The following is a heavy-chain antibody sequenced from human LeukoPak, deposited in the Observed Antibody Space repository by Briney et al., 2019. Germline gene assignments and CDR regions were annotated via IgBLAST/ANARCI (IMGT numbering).Heavy chain of an antibody. V-gene: IGHV1-69*06. CDR3: ATFHAPKYCSSTSCYRELDY. Sequence: GASVKVSCKASGYTFTGYYMHWVRQAPGQGLEWMGGIIPIFGTANYAQKFQGRVTITADKSTSTAYMELSSLRSEDTAVYYCATFHAPKYCSSTSCYRELDYWGQGTLVTVSS. J-gene: IGHJ4*02. CDR1: GYTFTGYY. D-gene: IGHD2-2*01. CDR2: IIPIFGTA.